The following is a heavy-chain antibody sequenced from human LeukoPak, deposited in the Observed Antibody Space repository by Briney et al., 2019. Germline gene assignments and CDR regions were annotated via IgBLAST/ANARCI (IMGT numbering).Heavy chain of an antibody. D-gene: IGHD6-13*01. CDR1: GGSISSGGYY. Sequence: SETLSLTCTVSGGSISSGGYYWSWIRQPPGKGLEWIGYIYHSGSTYYNPSLKSRVTISVDRSKNQFSLKLSSVTAADTAVYYCARCGSLGHYYYYYMDVWGKGTTVTVSS. CDR2: IYHSGST. V-gene: IGHV4-30-2*01. CDR3: ARCGSLGHYYYYYMDV. J-gene: IGHJ6*03.